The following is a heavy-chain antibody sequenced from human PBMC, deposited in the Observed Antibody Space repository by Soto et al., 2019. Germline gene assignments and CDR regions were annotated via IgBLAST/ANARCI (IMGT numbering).Heavy chain of an antibody. CDR3: ARERTFGKNNHNYMDV. D-gene: IGHD3-10*01. CDR1: GGSISSYY. CDR2: IYYSGST. Sequence: PSENLSLTCTVSGGSISSYYWSWIRQPPEKGLEWIGYIYYSGSTNYNPTLKSRVTMSVDTYKNHFSLKLSSVTAADTAVYYCARERTFGKNNHNYMDVWGTGITVTVS. J-gene: IGHJ6*03. V-gene: IGHV4-59*01.